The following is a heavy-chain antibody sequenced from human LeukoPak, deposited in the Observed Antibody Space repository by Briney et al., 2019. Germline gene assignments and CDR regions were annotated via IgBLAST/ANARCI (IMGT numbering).Heavy chain of an antibody. Sequence: GGSLRLSCAASGFTFSSYWTSWVRQAPGKGLEWVANIKQDGSEKYYVDSVKGRFTISRDNAKNSLYLQMNSLRAEDTAVYYCARDLYTPSTVVVPAGVDYWGQGTLVSVS. CDR3: ARDLYTPSTVVVPAGVDY. D-gene: IGHD2-2*01. CDR1: GFTFSSYW. CDR2: IKQDGSEK. V-gene: IGHV3-7*01. J-gene: IGHJ4*02.